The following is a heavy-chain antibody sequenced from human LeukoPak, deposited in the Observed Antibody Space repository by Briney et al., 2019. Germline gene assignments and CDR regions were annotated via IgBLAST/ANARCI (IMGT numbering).Heavy chain of an antibody. CDR3: ARERAAACCDYYGMDV. V-gene: IGHV3-30-3*01. CDR1: GFTFSSYA. Sequence: GGSLRLSCAASGFTFSSYAMHWVRQAPGKGLEWVAVISYDGSNKYYADSVKGRFTISRDNSKNTLYLQMNSLRAEDTAVYYCARERAAACCDYYGMDVWGQGTTVTVSS. CDR2: ISYDGSNK. D-gene: IGHD6-25*01. J-gene: IGHJ6*02.